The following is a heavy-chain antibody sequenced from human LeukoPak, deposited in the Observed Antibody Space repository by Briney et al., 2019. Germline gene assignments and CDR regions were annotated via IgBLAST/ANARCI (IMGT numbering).Heavy chain of an antibody. J-gene: IGHJ6*02. D-gene: IGHD2-15*01. CDR2: INPNSGGT. Sequence: ASVKVSCKASGYTFTGYYMHWVRQAPGQGLEWMGWINPNSGGTNYAQKFQGRVTMTRDTSISTAYMELSRLRSDDTAVYYCARLLQRGNIVDAGAHYYYYYGMDVWGQGTTVTVSS. CDR1: GYTFTGYY. V-gene: IGHV1-2*02. CDR3: ARLLQRGNIVDAGAHYYYYYGMDV.